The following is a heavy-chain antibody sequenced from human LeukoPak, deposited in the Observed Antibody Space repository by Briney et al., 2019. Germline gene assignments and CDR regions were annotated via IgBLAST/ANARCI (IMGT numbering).Heavy chain of an antibody. CDR1: GFTFSSYG. J-gene: IGHJ4*02. D-gene: IGHD2-2*01. CDR2: ISYDGSNK. CDR3: AKSIPDCSSTSCYP. V-gene: IGHV3-30*18. Sequence: PGRSLRLSCAASGFTFSSYGMHWVRQAPGKGLEWVAVISYDGSNKYYADSVKGRFTISRDNSKNTLYLQMNSLRAEDTAVYYCAKSIPDCSSTSCYPWGQGTLVTVSS.